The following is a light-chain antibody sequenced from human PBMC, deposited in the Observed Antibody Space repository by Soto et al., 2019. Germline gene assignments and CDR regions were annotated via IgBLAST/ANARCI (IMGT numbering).Light chain of an antibody. V-gene: IGLV1-40*01. CDR3: QSYDSSLSEV. J-gene: IGLJ1*01. CDR1: RSHIGAGYD. CDR2: GNS. Sequence: QSVLTQPPSVSGAPGQRVTISCTGSRSHIGAGYDVHWYQQLPGTAPKLLIYGNSNRPSGVADRFSGSKSGTSASLAITGLQAEDEADYYCQSYDSSLSEVFGTGTKVTGL.